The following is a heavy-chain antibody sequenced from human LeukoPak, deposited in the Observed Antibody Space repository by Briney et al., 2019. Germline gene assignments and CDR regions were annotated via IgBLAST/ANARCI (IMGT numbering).Heavy chain of an antibody. CDR1: GGSISSYY. Sequence: PSETLSLTCTVSGGSISSYYWSWIRQPPGKGLEWIGYIYYSGSTNYNPSLKSRVTISVDTSKNQFSLKLSSVTAADTAVYYCARDYYYYDSSGYYHWYFDLWGSGTLVTVSS. CDR3: ARDYYYYDSSGYYHWYFDL. V-gene: IGHV4-59*01. J-gene: IGHJ2*01. D-gene: IGHD3-22*01. CDR2: IYYSGST.